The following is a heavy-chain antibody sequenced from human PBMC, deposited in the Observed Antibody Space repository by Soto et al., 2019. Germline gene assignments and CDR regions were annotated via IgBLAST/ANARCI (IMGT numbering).Heavy chain of an antibody. CDR1: GGSFSGYY. CDR3: ARVSYSSSSGEADP. CDR2: INHSGST. J-gene: IGHJ5*02. D-gene: IGHD6-6*01. V-gene: IGHV4-34*01. Sequence: SETLSLTCAVYGGSFSGYYWSWIHQPPGKGLEWIGEINHSGSTNYIPSLKSRVTISVDTSKNQLSLRMTSVTAADTAVYYCARVSYSSSSGEADPWGPGTLVTVSS.